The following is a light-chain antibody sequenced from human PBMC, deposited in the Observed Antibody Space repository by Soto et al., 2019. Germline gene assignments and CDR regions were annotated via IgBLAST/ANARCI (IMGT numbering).Light chain of an antibody. J-gene: IGKJ1*01. V-gene: IGKV3-20*01. Sequence: LKQSRRTLAVSTDEVAAVCCRASQSVSSNYLGWYQQKPGQAPRLLIYGASSRATGIPDRFSGRGSGTDFTLIISRLEPEDFAVYYCQQYDSSGTFGQGTKVDIK. CDR1: QSVSSNY. CDR3: QQYDSSGT. CDR2: GAS.